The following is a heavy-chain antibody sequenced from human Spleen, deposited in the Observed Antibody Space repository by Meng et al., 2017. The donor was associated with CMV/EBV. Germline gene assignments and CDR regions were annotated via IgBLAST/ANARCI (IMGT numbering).Heavy chain of an antibody. CDR2: IGASNGNT. D-gene: IGHD5-24*01. Sequence: GGSLRLSCKGSGYSFSNYWIGWVRQAPGQGLEWMGQIGASNGNTHYAQKIQGRVSMTTDTSTAYMELRSLRSDDTAVYYCARTDGYTAPLDHWGQGTLVTVSS. V-gene: IGHV1-18*01. J-gene: IGHJ4*02. CDR1: GYSFSNYW. CDR3: ARTDGYTAPLDH.